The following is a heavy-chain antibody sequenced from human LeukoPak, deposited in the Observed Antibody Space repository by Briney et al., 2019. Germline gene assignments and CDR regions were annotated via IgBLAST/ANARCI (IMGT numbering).Heavy chain of an antibody. CDR1: GFTFSSYS. V-gene: IGHV3-21*01. D-gene: IGHD3-10*01. CDR2: ISSSSSYI. J-gene: IGHJ4*02. CDR3: ARDAMVRGVRGIDY. Sequence: PGGSLRLSCAASGFTFSSYSMNWVRQAPGKGLGWVSSISSSSSYIYYADSVKGRFTISRDNAKNSLYLQMNSLRAEDTAVYYCARDAMVRGVRGIDYWGQGTLVTVSS.